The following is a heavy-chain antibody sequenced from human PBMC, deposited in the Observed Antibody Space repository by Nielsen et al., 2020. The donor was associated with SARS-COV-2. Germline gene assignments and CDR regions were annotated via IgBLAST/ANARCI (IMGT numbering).Heavy chain of an antibody. Sequence: SETLSLTCAVYGGSFSGYYWSWIRQPPGKGLEWIGEINHSGSTNYNPSLKSRVTISVDKSKNQFSLKLSSVTAADTAVYYCARGRLPRRFFDYWGQGTLVTVSS. V-gene: IGHV4-34*01. CDR3: ARGRLPRRFFDY. CDR2: INHSGST. J-gene: IGHJ4*02. CDR1: GGSFSGYY.